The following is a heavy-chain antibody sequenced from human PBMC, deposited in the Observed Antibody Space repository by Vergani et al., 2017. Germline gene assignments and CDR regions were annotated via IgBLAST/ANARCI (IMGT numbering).Heavy chain of an antibody. CDR3: ARDHLYGDVDY. CDR1: GFTFSSYS. Sequence: EVQLVESGGGLVKRGGSLRLSCAASGFTFSSYSVNWVRQAPGKGLEWVSSISGSSSYIFYADSVKGRFTISRDNAKNSLFLQMNSLRVEDTAVYYCARDHLYGDVDYWGQGTLVTVSS. J-gene: IGHJ4*02. D-gene: IGHD4-17*01. V-gene: IGHV3-21*01. CDR2: ISGSSSYI.